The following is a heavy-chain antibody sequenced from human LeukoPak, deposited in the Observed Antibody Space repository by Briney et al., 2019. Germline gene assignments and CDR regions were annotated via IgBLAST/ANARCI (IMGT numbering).Heavy chain of an antibody. J-gene: IGHJ4*02. V-gene: IGHV4-39*07. D-gene: IGHD2-2*01. Sequence: SETLSLTCTVSGGSISSSSYYWGWIRQPPGKGLEWIGSIYYSGSTYYNPSLKSRVTISVDTSKNQFSLKLSSVTAADTAVYYCARSIGCSSTSCRFDYWGQGTLVTVSS. CDR1: GGSISSSSYY. CDR2: IYYSGST. CDR3: ARSIGCSSTSCRFDY.